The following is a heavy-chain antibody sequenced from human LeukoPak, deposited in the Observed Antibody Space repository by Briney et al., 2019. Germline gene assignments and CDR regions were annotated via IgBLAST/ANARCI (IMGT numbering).Heavy chain of an antibody. CDR3: VCLGLGGLSLD. J-gene: IGHJ4*01. CDR2: VNSDGSGT. D-gene: IGHD3-16*01. V-gene: IGHV3-74*01. CDR1: GFTFSRYS. Sequence: GGSLRLSCAASGFTFSRYSMHWVRQAPGKGLVWVSHVNSDGSGTDYADSVKGRFTISRDNAKNTLYLQMNSLRVEDTAVYYCVCLGLGGLSLDWGHGTLVTVSS.